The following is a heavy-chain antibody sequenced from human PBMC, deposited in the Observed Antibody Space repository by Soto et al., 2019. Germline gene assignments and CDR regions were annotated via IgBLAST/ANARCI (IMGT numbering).Heavy chain of an antibody. J-gene: IGHJ6*02. CDR3: AKEARTPAAIGEYYHYYGMDV. D-gene: IGHD2-2*02. CDR1: GFTFSSYG. Sequence: GGSLRLSCAASGFTFSSYGMHWVRQAPGRGLEWVAVISYDGSNNYYADSVKGRFTISRDNSKNTLYLQMNSLRAEDTAVYYCAKEARTPAAIGEYYHYYGMDVWGQGTTVTVSS. V-gene: IGHV3-30*18. CDR2: ISYDGSNN.